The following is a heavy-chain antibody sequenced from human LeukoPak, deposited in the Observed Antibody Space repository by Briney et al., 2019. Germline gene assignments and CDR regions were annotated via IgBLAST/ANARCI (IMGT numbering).Heavy chain of an antibody. D-gene: IGHD3-16*01. CDR3: ASATGDYVLNMVY. CDR2: INPSDVST. V-gene: IGHV1-46*03. J-gene: IGHJ4*01. Sequence: ASVKVSCKPSGYTFTSYYMHWVRQAPGQGLEWMGIINPSDVSTSYAQKFQGRVTMTKDTSTSTVYMELSDLRAEDRAKYYCASATGDYVLNMVYWGQGTLVTVSS. CDR1: GYTFTSYY.